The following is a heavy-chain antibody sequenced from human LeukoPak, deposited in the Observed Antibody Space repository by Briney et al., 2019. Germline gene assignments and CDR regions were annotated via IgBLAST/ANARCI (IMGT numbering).Heavy chain of an antibody. J-gene: IGHJ4*02. CDR3: AGRRVLDASFDY. Sequence: GGSLRLSCAASGFSVSSNYMSWVRQAPGKGLEWVSVIYSGDNTYYVESVKGRFTISRDNSKNTLFLQMNRLRAEDTAVYYCAGRRVLDASFDYWGQGTLVTVSS. V-gene: IGHV3-53*05. CDR2: IYSGDNT. CDR1: GFSVSSNY. D-gene: IGHD3-16*01.